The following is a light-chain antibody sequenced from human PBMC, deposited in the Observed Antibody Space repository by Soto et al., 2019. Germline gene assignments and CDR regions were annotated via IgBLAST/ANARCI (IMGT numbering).Light chain of an antibody. J-gene: IGKJ1*01. CDR2: AGS. CDR1: QSISPY. CDR3: QQYYSSPTWT. Sequence: DIPMTQSPSSLSASVGDRVTITCRASQSISPYLNWYQQKPGKVPKLLIYAGSSLQSGVPSRFSGSGSGTDFILTISSLQPEDFATYYCQQYYSSPTWTCGQGAKVEVK. V-gene: IGKV1-39*01.